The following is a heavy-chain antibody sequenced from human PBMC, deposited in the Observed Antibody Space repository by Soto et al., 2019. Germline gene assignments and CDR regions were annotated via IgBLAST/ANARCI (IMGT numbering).Heavy chain of an antibody. CDR1: GGSISSYY. J-gene: IGHJ6*02. CDR3: ARGVKSGYSYGLYYYGMDV. D-gene: IGHD5-18*01. Sequence: QVQLQESGPGLVKPSETLSLTCTVSGGSISSYYWSWIRQPPGKGLEWLGYIYSSVGTNYNPSLKSRVTISVDTSKNQFSLKMSSVTAADTAVYYCARGVKSGYSYGLYYYGMDVWGQGTTVTVSS. CDR2: IYSSVGT. V-gene: IGHV4-59*01.